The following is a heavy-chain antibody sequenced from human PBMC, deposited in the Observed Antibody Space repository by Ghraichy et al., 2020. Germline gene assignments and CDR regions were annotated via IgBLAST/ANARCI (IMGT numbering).Heavy chain of an antibody. V-gene: IGHV4-31*03. D-gene: IGHD1-14*01. CDR1: ASSISGGGYY. CDR2: IYYSGFT. CDR3: ASIKQTKRYFDY. J-gene: IGHJ4*02. Sequence: SETLSLTCTLSASSISGGGYYWSLIRHHPGKGLDWIGYIYYSGFTYYNPSLTTRVTISVDTAKNHFSLKLSSVTATNTAVYYCASIKQTKRYFDYWGQGTLVTV.